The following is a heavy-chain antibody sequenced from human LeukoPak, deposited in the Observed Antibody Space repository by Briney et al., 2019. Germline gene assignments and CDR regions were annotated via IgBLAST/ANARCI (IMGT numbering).Heavy chain of an antibody. CDR3: TRDMSSSSWHALHH. D-gene: IGHD6-13*01. CDR2: IGGGNSDT. J-gene: IGHJ1*01. CDR1: GFTFNSYS. V-gene: IGHV3-21*06. Sequence: GGSLTLSCAASGFTFNSYSMDGVRQAPGKGVEWVSYIGGGNSDTHYADSVKGRFTMSRDNAKNSVYLEMNSLRVEDTAVYYCTRDMSSSSWHALHHWGQGILVTVSS.